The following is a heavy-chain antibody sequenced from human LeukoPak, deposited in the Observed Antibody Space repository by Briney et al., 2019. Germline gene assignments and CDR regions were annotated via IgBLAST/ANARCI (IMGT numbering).Heavy chain of an antibody. CDR3: ANREGGYTYDPFDY. CDR2: ISGSSDTT. Sequence: GGSLRLSCAASGFTFSTHAMSWVRQAPGRGLEWVSAISGSSDTTYYADSVKGRFTISRDNSKNTLYLQMHSLRAEDTAVYYCANREGGYTYDPFDYWGQGTLVTVSS. D-gene: IGHD5-18*01. V-gene: IGHV3-23*01. J-gene: IGHJ4*02. CDR1: GFTFSTHA.